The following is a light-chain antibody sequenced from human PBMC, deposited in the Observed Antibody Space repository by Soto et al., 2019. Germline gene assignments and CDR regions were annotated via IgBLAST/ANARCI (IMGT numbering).Light chain of an antibody. V-gene: IGLV4-69*01. J-gene: IGLJ2*01. CDR3: QTWGTGIHVV. CDR1: SGHSSYA. Sequence: QPVLTQSPSASASLGASVKLTCTLSSGHSSYAIAWHQQQPEKGPRYLMKLDSDGSHTQGDAIPDRFSGSSSGGERYLTISSLQSEDEADYYCQTWGTGIHVVFGGGTKLTVL. CDR2: LDSDGSH.